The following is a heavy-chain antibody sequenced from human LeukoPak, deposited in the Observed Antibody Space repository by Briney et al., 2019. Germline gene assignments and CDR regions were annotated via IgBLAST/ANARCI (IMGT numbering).Heavy chain of an antibody. J-gene: IGHJ4*02. Sequence: KTSETLSLTCTVSGGSISSYYWSWIRQPPGKGLEWIAYISDIGSTNYNPSLKSRVTISVDTSKNQFSLKLSSVTAADTAVYYCARHGGSGWRDIDYWGQGTLVTVSS. V-gene: IGHV4-59*08. CDR1: GGSISSYY. CDR3: ARHGGSGWRDIDY. CDR2: ISDIGST. D-gene: IGHD6-19*01.